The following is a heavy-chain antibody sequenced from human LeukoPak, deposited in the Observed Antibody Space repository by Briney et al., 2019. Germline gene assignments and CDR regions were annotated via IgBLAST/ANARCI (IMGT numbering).Heavy chain of an antibody. V-gene: IGHV3-7*01. CDR3: ATCSSGYYCDHFQT. D-gene: IGHD3-22*01. CDR1: GFTFSDYW. J-gene: IGHJ1*01. Sequence: GGSLRLSCTASGFTFSDYWMTWIRQAPGKGLEWVANIKQDGIEKYYVDSVEGRFTVSRDNSKNSLFLQIESLRAADTAVYYCATCSSGYYCDHFQTWGQGSLVTVSS. CDR2: IKQDGIEK.